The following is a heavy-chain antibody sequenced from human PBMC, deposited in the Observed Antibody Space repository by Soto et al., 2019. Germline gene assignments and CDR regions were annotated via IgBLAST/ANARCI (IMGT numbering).Heavy chain of an antibody. CDR3: TTDFPPTRTHGRQGAARPLNYYYYMDV. Sequence: GGSLRLSCAASGFTFSNAWMSWVRQAPGKGLEWVGRIKSKTDGGTTDYAAPVKGRFTISRDDSKNTLYLQMNSLKTEDTAVYYCTTDFPPTRTHGRQGAARPLNYYYYMDVWGKGTTVTVSS. CDR1: GFTFSNAW. J-gene: IGHJ6*03. D-gene: IGHD6-6*01. V-gene: IGHV3-15*01. CDR2: IKSKTDGGTT.